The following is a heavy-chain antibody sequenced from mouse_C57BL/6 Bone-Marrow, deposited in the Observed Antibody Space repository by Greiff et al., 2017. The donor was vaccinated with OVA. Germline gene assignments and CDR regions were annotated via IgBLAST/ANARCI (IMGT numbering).Heavy chain of an antibody. CDR3: ARCNYERDWYCDV. D-gene: IGHD2-4*01. Sequence: QVQLQQSGPELVKPGASVKISCKASGYAFSSSWMNWVKQRPGKGLEWIGRIYPGEGDTSDNRKYKSKATLTTDKSNSTNYMQLSRLTSEDSAVYFSARCNYERDWYCDVWGTGTTVTVSS. CDR2: IYPGEGDT. CDR1: GYAFSSSW. J-gene: IGHJ1*03. V-gene: IGHV1-82*01.